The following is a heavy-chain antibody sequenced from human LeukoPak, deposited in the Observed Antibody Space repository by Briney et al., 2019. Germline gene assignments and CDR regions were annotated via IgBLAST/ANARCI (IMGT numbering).Heavy chain of an antibody. J-gene: IGHJ4*02. CDR3: TTKVIRGNSGDDYDD. CDR1: GVTFSSYG. V-gene: IGHV3-30*03. CDR2: ISSDGNDK. D-gene: IGHD5-12*01. Sequence: GGPLRLSCAASGVTFSSYGMLWVRQAPGKGLEWVALISSDGNDKLYGDSVKGRFTISRDDSKSTLYLQMNSLRAEDTAVYYCTTKVIRGNSGDDYDDWGQGTLVTVSS.